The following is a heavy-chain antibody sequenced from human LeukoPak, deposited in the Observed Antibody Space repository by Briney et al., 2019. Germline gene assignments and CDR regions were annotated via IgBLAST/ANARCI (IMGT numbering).Heavy chain of an antibody. D-gene: IGHD1-1*01. CDR2: IYYSGST. CDR1: GGSISSSSYY. Sequence: SETLSLTCTVSGGSISSSSYYWGWIRQPPGKGLEWIGSIYYSGSTYYNPSLKSRVTISVDTSKNQFSLKLSSVTAADTAVYYCARGTYWIDRYYMDVWGKGTTVTISS. CDR3: ARGTYWIDRYYMDV. V-gene: IGHV4-39*07. J-gene: IGHJ6*03.